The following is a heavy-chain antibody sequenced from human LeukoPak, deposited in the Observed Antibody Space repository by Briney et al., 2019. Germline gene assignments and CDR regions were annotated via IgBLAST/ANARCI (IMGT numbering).Heavy chain of an antibody. Sequence: ASVKASCKASGYTFTGYYMHWVRQAPGQGLEWMGWINPNSGGTNYAQKFQGRVTMTRDTSISTAYMELSRLRSDDTAVYYCARGLGATSKISYYYYYMDVWGKGTTVTVSS. CDR2: INPNSGGT. V-gene: IGHV1-2*02. D-gene: IGHD1-26*01. CDR3: ARGLGATSKISYYYYYMDV. J-gene: IGHJ6*03. CDR1: GYTFTGYY.